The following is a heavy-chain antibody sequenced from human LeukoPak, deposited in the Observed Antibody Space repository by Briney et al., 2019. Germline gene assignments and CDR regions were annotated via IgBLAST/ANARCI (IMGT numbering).Heavy chain of an antibody. CDR2: IIPIFGTA. CDR1: GGTFSSYA. V-gene: IGHV1-69*06. CDR3: ARDLSYYGSGSYLVY. Sequence: ASVKVSCKASGGTFSSYAISWERQAPGQGLEWMGGIIPIFGTANYAQKFQGRVTITADKSTSAAYMGLSSLRSEDTAVYYCARDLSYYGSGSYLVYWGQGTLVTVSS. J-gene: IGHJ4*02. D-gene: IGHD3-10*01.